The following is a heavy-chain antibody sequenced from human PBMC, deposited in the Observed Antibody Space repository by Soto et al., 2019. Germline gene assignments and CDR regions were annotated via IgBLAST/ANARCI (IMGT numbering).Heavy chain of an antibody. CDR2: TYYRSKWYN. CDR1: GDSVSSNSAA. V-gene: IGHV6-1*01. CDR3: ARDASPYCSGGSCYGHDAFDI. Sequence: KQSQTLSLTCAISGDSVSSNSAAWNWIRQSPSRGLEWLGRTYYRSKWYNDYAVSVKSRITINPDTSKNQFSLQLNSVTPEDTAVYYCARDASPYCSGGSCYGHDAFDIWGQGTMVTVSS. J-gene: IGHJ3*02. D-gene: IGHD2-15*01.